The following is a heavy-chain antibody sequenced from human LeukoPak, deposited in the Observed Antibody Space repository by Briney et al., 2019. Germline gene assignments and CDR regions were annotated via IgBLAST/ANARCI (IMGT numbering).Heavy chain of an antibody. CDR3: ARDEARGYEFPPPDH. V-gene: IGHV3-21*01. CDR2: ISSSSRYT. CDR1: GFSLRDYS. J-gene: IGHJ4*02. D-gene: IGHD3-3*01. Sequence: GGSLRLSCAASGFSLRDYSMDWVRQAPGKGLEWVSSISSSSRYTFYVDSVKGRFTISRDNAKNSLYLQMNSLRDEDTAVYYCARDEARGYEFPPPDHWGQGTLVSVSS.